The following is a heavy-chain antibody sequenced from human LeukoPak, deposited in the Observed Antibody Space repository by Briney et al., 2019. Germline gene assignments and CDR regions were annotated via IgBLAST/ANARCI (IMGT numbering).Heavy chain of an antibody. Sequence: ASVKVSCKASGYTFTGYYMHWVRQAPGQGREWMGWINPNSGGTNYAQKFQGRVTMTRDTSIRTAYMELSRLRSDDTAVYYCARAIEYSSSSFRYWGQGTLVTVSS. D-gene: IGHD6-6*01. CDR1: GYTFTGYY. CDR2: INPNSGGT. J-gene: IGHJ4*02. CDR3: ARAIEYSSSSFRY. V-gene: IGHV1-2*02.